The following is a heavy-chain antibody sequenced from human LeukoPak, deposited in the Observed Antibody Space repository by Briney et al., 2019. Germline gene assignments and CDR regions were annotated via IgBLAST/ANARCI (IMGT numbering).Heavy chain of an antibody. V-gene: IGHV3-21*01. CDR1: GFTFSSYS. D-gene: IGHD6-13*01. CDR3: ATAGYSSSWYFG. CDR2: ISSSSYI. J-gene: IGHJ4*02. Sequence: GGSLRLSCAASGFTFSSYSMNWVRQAPGKGLEWVSSISSSSYIYYADSVKGRFTISRDNAKNSLYLQMNSLRAEDTAVYYCATAGYSSSWYFGWGQGNLVTVSS.